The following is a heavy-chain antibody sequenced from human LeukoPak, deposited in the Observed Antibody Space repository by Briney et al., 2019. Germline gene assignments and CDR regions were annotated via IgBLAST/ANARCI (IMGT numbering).Heavy chain of an antibody. CDR3: AKDRHYQSNVLDY. D-gene: IGHD3-22*01. CDR2: ISYDGSNK. J-gene: IGHJ4*02. Sequence: GGSLRLSCAASGFALSSYAMSWVRQAPGKGLEWVALISYDGSNKYYADSVKGRFTISRDNSKNTLYLQMNSLRAEDTSVYYCAKDRHYQSNVLDYWGQGTLVTVSS. V-gene: IGHV3-30*18. CDR1: GFALSSYA.